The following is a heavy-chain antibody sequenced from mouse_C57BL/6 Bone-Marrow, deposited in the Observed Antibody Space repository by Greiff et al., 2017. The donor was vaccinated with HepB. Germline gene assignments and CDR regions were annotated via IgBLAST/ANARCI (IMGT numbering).Heavy chain of an antibody. CDR3: ARIHYGNQGAMDY. J-gene: IGHJ4*01. Sequence: QVTLKVSGPGILQPSQTLSLTCSFSGFSLSTFGMGVGWIRQPSGKGLEWLAHIWWDADKYYNPALKSRLTISKATSKNQVFLKIANVDTADTATYYGARIHYGNQGAMDYWGQGTSVTVSS. CDR1: GFSLSTFGMG. CDR2: IWWDADK. D-gene: IGHD2-1*01. V-gene: IGHV8-8*01.